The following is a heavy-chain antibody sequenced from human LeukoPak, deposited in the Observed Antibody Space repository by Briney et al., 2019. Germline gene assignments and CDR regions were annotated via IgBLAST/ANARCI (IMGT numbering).Heavy chain of an antibody. CDR2: IYYSGST. Sequence: SETLSVTCTVSGGSISSYYWSWIRQPPGKGLEWIGYIYYSGSTNYNPSLKSRVTISVDTSKNQFSLKLSSVTAADTAVYYCARHENDYGDSFIDYWGQGTLVTVSS. D-gene: IGHD4-17*01. CDR3: ARHENDYGDSFIDY. J-gene: IGHJ4*02. CDR1: GGSISSYY. V-gene: IGHV4-59*08.